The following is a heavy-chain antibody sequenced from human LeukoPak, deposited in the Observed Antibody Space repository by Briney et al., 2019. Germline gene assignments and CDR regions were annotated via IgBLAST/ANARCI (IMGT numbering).Heavy chain of an antibody. V-gene: IGHV3-11*04. CDR3: ARASPQWLDLYYYYGMDV. CDR1: GFTFSDYY. Sequence: PGGSLRLSCAASGFTFSDYYMSWIRQAPGKGLEWVSYISSSGSTIYYADSVKGRFTISRDNAKNSLYLQMNSLRAEDTAVYYCARASPQWLDLYYYYGMDVWGQGTTVTVSS. D-gene: IGHD6-19*01. CDR2: ISSSGSTI. J-gene: IGHJ6*02.